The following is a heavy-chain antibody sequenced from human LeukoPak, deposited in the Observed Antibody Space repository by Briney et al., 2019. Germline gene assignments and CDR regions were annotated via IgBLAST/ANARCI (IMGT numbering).Heavy chain of an antibody. D-gene: IGHD2/OR15-2a*01. V-gene: IGHV3-23*01. J-gene: IGHJ5*02. CDR1: GVIISSYA. Sequence: PGGSLRLSCAASGVIISSYAMSWVRQAPEKGLEWVSAINGRGDNTYYADFVKGRFTISRDNSKSTVYLQMNSLRTEDTAVYYCAKDRVSPGFNWFDPWGQGTLVTVSS. CDR2: INGRGDNT. CDR3: AKDRVSPGFNWFDP.